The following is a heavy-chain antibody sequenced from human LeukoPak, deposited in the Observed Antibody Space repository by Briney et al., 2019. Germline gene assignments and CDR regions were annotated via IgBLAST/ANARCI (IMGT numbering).Heavy chain of an antibody. J-gene: IGHJ4*02. D-gene: IGHD1-14*01. Sequence: GGSLRLSCTASGLTFSTSGFNWVRQAPGKGLGWVASIGPTGSDRYHADSIKGRFTISRDNANNFLYLQMNSLRAEDTAVYYCATETNGRHYDYWGQGTLLTVSS. CDR3: ATETNGRHYDY. CDR1: GLTFSTSG. CDR2: IGPTGSDR. V-gene: IGHV3-21*06.